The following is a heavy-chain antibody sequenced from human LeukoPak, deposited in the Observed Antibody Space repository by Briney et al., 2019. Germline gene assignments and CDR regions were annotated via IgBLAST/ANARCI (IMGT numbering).Heavy chain of an antibody. D-gene: IGHD5-18*01. CDR3: ALQQGVSGYSYGTIDY. CDR1: GGSVSSGSYY. J-gene: IGHJ4*02. V-gene: IGHV4-61*01. CDR2: IYYSGST. Sequence: PSETLSPTCTVSGGSVSSGSYYWSWIRQPPGKGLEWIGYIYYSGSTNYNPSLKSRVTISVDTSKNQFSLKPSSVTAADTAVYYCALQQGVSGYSYGTIDYWGQGTLVTVSS.